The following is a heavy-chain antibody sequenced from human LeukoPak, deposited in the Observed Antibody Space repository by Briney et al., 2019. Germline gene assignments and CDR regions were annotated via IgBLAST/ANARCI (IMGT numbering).Heavy chain of an antibody. D-gene: IGHD6-19*01. Sequence: GGSLRLSCAASGFTFSSYAMSWVRQAPGKGLEWVSGISGSGGSTYYADSVKGRLTISRDNSKKTLHLQMNSLRAEDTAVYYCAKGVAGLLPNFDYWGQGALVTVSS. V-gene: IGHV3-23*01. CDR1: GFTFSSYA. CDR3: AKGVAGLLPNFDY. J-gene: IGHJ4*02. CDR2: ISGSGGST.